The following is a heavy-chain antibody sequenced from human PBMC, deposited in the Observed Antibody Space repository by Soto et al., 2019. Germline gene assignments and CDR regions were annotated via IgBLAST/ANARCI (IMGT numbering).Heavy chain of an antibody. CDR1: GFTFSSYW. CDR2: IKQDGSEK. V-gene: IGHV3-7*01. Sequence: GGSLRLSCAASGFTFSSYWMSWVRQAPGKGLEWVANIKQDGSEKYYVDSVKGRFTISRDNAKNSLYLQMNSLRAEDTAVYYCARDPGAVAGTGKIDYWGQGTLVTVSP. D-gene: IGHD6-19*01. J-gene: IGHJ4*02. CDR3: ARDPGAVAGTGKIDY.